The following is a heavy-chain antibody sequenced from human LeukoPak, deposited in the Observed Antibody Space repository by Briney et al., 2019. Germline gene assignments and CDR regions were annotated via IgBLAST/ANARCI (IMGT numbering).Heavy chain of an antibody. CDR1: GYSINSGYY. J-gene: IGHJ3*02. V-gene: IGHV4-38-2*01. CDR2: IYHSGST. D-gene: IGHD3-3*01. Sequence: SETLSLTCAVSGYSINSGYYWGWIRQPPGKGLEWIGSIYHSGSTYYNPSLKSRVTISVDTSKNQFSLKLSSVTAADTAVYYCARHFPDFWSGYEYAFDIWGQGTMVTVSS. CDR3: ARHFPDFWSGYEYAFDI.